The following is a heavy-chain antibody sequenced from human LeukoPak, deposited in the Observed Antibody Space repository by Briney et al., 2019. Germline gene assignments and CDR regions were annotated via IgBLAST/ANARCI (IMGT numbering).Heavy chain of an antibody. CDR3: ARASCSSTSCPVDY. D-gene: IGHD2-2*01. V-gene: IGHV3-21*05. CDR1: GFTFSSYS. CDR2: ISSSSSYI. Sequence: PGGSLRLSCAASGFTFSSYSMNWVRQAPGKGLEWVSYISSSSSYIYYADSVKGRFTISRDNAKNSLYLQMNSLRAEDTAVYYCARASCSSTSCPVDYWGQGTLVTVSS. J-gene: IGHJ4*02.